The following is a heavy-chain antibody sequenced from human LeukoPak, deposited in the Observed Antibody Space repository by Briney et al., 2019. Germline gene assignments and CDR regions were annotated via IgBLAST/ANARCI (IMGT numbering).Heavy chain of an antibody. CDR2: IRYEGSKK. Sequence: GGSLRLSCAASGFIFSSYGMHWVRQAPGKGLEWVAFIRYEGSKKYYADSVKGRFTISRDNSKNTLYLQMNSLRAEDTAVYYCARDLLQLWLPEGLDYWGQGTLVTVSS. CDR3: ARDLLQLWLPEGLDY. J-gene: IGHJ4*02. CDR1: GFIFSSYG. D-gene: IGHD5-18*01. V-gene: IGHV3-30*02.